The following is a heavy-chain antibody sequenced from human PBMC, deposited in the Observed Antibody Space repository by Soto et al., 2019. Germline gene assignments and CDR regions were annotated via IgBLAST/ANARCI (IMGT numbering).Heavy chain of an antibody. J-gene: IGHJ4*02. CDR3: ERESEDLTSNCEC. CDR1: GFTFTRYS. Sequence: GGSLRLSCAASGFTFTRYSMSWVRQAPGKGLEWVSSISSTTNYIYYGDSMKGRFTISRDNAKNSLYLEMNSLRAEDTAVYYCERESEDLTSNCECWGQQTLVIASS. V-gene: IGHV3-21*06. CDR2: ISSTTNYI.